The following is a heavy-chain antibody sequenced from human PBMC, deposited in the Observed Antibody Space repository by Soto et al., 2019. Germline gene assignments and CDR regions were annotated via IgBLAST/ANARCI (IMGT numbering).Heavy chain of an antibody. V-gene: IGHV1-18*01. CDR1: GYTFIRYG. CDR2: ISPYNDYT. J-gene: IGHJ6*02. CDR3: ARGGYYDNSWGKLSHYGLDV. D-gene: IGHD3-16*01. Sequence: QVQLAQSANEVKKPGASVRVSCKAAGYTFIRYGIAWVRQAPGQGLEWMGWISPYNDYTVYAQKFQGRVMMTAAPSTRRVYMNLRGLKSDDTAVYYCARGGYYDNSWGKLSHYGLDVWGQGTSVSVSS.